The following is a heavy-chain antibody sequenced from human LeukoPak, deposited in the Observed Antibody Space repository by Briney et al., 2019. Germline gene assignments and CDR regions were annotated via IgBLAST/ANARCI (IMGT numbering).Heavy chain of an antibody. CDR2: IIPIFGSA. V-gene: IGHV1-69*13. CDR1: GYTFTSYD. Sequence: SVKVSCKASGYTFTSYDINWVRQATGQGLEWMGGIIPIFGSANYAQKFQGRVTITADESTSTAYMELSSLRSDDTAVYYCARDNSVRDEAWWFNPWGQGTLVTVSS. D-gene: IGHD5-24*01. CDR3: ARDNSVRDEAWWFNP. J-gene: IGHJ5*02.